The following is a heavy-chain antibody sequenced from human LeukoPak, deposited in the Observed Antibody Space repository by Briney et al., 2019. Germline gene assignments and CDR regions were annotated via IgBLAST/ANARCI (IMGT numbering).Heavy chain of an antibody. D-gene: IGHD5-12*01. J-gene: IGHJ4*02. CDR2: IIPIFGTA. V-gene: IGHV1-69*13. CDR3: ANRVGYSAGYFDC. Sequence: GASVKVPCKASGGTFSSYAISWVRQAPGQGLEWMGGIIPIFGTANYAQKFQGRVTITADESTSTAYMELSSLRSEDTAVYYCANRVGYSAGYFDCWGQGTLVTVSS. CDR1: GGTFSSYA.